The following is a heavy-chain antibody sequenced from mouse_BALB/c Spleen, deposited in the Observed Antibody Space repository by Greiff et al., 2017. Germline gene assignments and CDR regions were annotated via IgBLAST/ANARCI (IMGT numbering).Heavy chain of an antibody. Sequence: EVQLMESGGGLVKPGGSLKLSCAASGFAFSSYDMSWVRQTPEKRLEWVAYISSGGGSTYYPDTVKGRFTIARDNAKNTLYLQMSSLKSEDTAMFYCARLPIYDEMDYWGQGTSVTVSS. J-gene: IGHJ4*01. V-gene: IGHV5-12-1*01. CDR1: GFAFSSYD. D-gene: IGHD2-3*01. CDR2: ISSGGGST. CDR3: ARLPIYDEMDY.